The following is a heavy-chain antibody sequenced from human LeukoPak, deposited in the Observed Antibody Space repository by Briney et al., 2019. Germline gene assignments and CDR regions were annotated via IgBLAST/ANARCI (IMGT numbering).Heavy chain of an antibody. D-gene: IGHD6-6*01. V-gene: IGHV4-34*01. CDR2: INHSGST. CDR3: ARDVGYSSSSGAFDY. J-gene: IGHJ4*02. Sequence: SETLSLTCAVYGGSFSGYYWSWIRQPPGKGLEWIGEINHSGSTNYNPSLKSRVTISVDTSKNQFSLKLSSVTAADTAVYYCARDVGYSSSSGAFDYWGQGTLVTVSS. CDR1: GGSFSGYY.